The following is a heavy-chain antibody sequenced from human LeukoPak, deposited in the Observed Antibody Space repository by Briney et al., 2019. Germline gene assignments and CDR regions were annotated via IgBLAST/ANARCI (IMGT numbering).Heavy chain of an antibody. Sequence: GGSLRLSCAASGSTFSSYSMNWVRQAPGKGLEWVSSISSSSSYIYYADSVKGRFTISRDNAKNSLYLQMNSLRAEDTAVYYCARNERNWFDPWGQGTLVTVSS. CDR1: GSTFSSYS. V-gene: IGHV3-21*01. J-gene: IGHJ5*02. CDR2: ISSSSSYI. D-gene: IGHD1-1*01. CDR3: ARNERNWFDP.